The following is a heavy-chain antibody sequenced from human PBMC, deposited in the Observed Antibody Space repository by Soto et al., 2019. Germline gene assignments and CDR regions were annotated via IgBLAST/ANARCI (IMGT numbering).Heavy chain of an antibody. Sequence: PGGSLRLSCAASGFTFSSYGMHWVRQAPGKGLEWVAVIWYDGSNKYYADSVKGRFTISRDNSKNTLYLQMNSLRAEDTAVYYCAKDLAILTGYGGYYYYGMDVWGQGTTVTVSS. V-gene: IGHV3-30*02. J-gene: IGHJ6*02. CDR2: IWYDGSNK. CDR3: AKDLAILTGYGGYYYYGMDV. CDR1: GFTFSSYG. D-gene: IGHD3-9*01.